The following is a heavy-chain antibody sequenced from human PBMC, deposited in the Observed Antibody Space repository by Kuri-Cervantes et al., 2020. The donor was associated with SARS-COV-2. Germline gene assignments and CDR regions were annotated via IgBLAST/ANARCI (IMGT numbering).Heavy chain of an antibody. Sequence: ETLSLTCAASGFSFSSYAMSWVRQAPGKGLEWVSVISGSSTGAYYADSVKGRFTISRDNSKNTLYLQMNSLRAEDTAVYFCAKDPTATTEYYYAMDVWGQGTTVTVSS. D-gene: IGHD1-7*01. V-gene: IGHV3-23*01. CDR2: ISGSSTGA. CDR3: AKDPTATTEYYYAMDV. CDR1: GFSFSSYA. J-gene: IGHJ6*02.